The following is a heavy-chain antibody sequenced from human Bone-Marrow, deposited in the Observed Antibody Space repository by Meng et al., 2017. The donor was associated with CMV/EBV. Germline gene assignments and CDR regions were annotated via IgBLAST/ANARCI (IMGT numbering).Heavy chain of an antibody. CDR2: IVVGSGNT. CDR1: GFTFTSSA. CDR3: AAGGNIVVVPAATMGKSEYFQH. Sequence: SVKVSCKASGFTFTSSAVQWVRQARGQRLEWIGWIVVGSGNTNYAQKFQERVTITRDMSTSTAYMELSSLRSEDTAVYYCAAGGNIVVVPAATMGKSEYFQHWGQGTLVTVSS. J-gene: IGHJ1*01. V-gene: IGHV1-58*01. D-gene: IGHD2-2*01.